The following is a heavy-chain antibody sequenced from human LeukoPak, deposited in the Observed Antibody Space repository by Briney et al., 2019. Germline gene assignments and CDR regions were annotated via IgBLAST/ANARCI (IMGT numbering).Heavy chain of an antibody. V-gene: IGHV3-7*04. CDR2: IKQDGIEK. Sequence: GGSLRLSCAASGFTFSSYWMSWVRQAPGKGLEWVANIKQDGIEKDYVDSVKGRFTISRDNAKNSLFLKMNSLGAEDTAMYYCGRGGGDYWGQGILVTVSS. J-gene: IGHJ4*02. CDR1: GFTFSSYW. D-gene: IGHD3-16*01. CDR3: GRGGGDY.